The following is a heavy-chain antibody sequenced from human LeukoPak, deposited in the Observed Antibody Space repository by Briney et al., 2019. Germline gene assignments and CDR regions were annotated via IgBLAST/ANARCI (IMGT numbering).Heavy chain of an antibody. CDR2: IYYSGST. CDR3: AREEVPGVSY. J-gene: IGHJ4*02. Sequence: SETLSLTCTVSGGSISSYYWSWIRQPPGKGLEWIGYIYYSGSTNYNPSLKSRVTISVDTSKSQFSLKLSSVTAADTAVYYCAREEVPGVSYWGQGTLVTVSS. V-gene: IGHV4-59*01. D-gene: IGHD2-2*01. CDR1: GGSISSYY.